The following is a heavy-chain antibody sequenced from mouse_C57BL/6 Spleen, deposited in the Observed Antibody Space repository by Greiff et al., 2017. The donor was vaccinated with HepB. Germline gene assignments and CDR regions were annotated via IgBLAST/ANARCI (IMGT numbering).Heavy chain of an antibody. J-gene: IGHJ1*03. D-gene: IGHD1-1*01. Sequence: VQLQQSGAELVRPGTSVKVSCKASGYAFTNYLIEWVKQRPGQGLEWIGVINPGSGGTNYNEKFKGKATLTADKSSSTAYMQLSSLTSEDSAVYFCARSAGSSPYWYFDVWGTGTTVTVSS. V-gene: IGHV1-54*01. CDR2: INPGSGGT. CDR1: GYAFTNYL. CDR3: ARSAGSSPYWYFDV.